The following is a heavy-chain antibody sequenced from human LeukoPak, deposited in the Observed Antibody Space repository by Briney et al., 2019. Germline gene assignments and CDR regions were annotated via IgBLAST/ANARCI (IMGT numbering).Heavy chain of an antibody. CDR1: GFTFSNYA. V-gene: IGHV3-23*01. J-gene: IGHJ4*02. D-gene: IGHD4/OR15-4a*01. CDR2: ISTSSDST. Sequence: QAGGSLRPSCVMSGFTFSNYAMNWVRQAPGKGLEWVSDISTSSDSTYHIESVRGRFTISRDNSKNTLYLQMNSLRVDDTAVYYCASGLYGGVFDNWGQGTLVTVSS. CDR3: ASGLYGGVFDN.